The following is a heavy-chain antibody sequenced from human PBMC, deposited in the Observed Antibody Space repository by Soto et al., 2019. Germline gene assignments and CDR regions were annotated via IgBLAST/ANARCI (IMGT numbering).Heavy chain of an antibody. V-gene: IGHV3-74*01. CDR1: GFDFSTHW. CDR3: ARRLELPLGASLYYYGMDV. Sequence: GGSLRLSCAASGFDFSTHWMHWVRQAPGKGLEWVSRIDDDGSSTRYADSVKGRFTISRDNAKNIVYLEMTSLRTEDTAVYFCARRLELPLGASLYYYGMDVWGQGTTVTVSS. CDR2: IDDDGSST. J-gene: IGHJ6*02. D-gene: IGHD1-7*01.